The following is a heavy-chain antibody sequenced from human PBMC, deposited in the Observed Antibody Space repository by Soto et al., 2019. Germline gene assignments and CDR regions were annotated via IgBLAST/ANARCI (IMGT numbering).Heavy chain of an antibody. CDR3: TIVRVADSALDH. V-gene: IGHV3-30*02. CDR2: MSYDGSDT. D-gene: IGHD3-10*02. J-gene: IGHJ4*02. CDR1: GFIFSNNG. Sequence: GGSLRLSCVGSGFIFSNNGMHLVRQTPGKGLEWVAFMSYDGSDTFYADSVEGRFTISRDNSKNTLFLHMSNLRAEDKAMYYCTIVRVADSALDHWGQGTLVTVSS.